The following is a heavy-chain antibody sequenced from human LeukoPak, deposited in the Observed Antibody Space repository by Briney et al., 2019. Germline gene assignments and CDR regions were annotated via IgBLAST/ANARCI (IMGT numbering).Heavy chain of an antibody. D-gene: IGHD6-13*01. CDR1: GYTFTSYG. CDR2: ISTYNGNT. J-gene: IGHJ4*02. V-gene: IGHV1-18*01. Sequence: ASVKVSCKASGYTFTSYGITWVRQAPGQGLEWMGWISTYNGNTRSAQNLQGRVTMTTDTSTSTAYMELRSLRSDDTAVYYCARDRVDSSSWYMESGYWGQGTLVTVSS. CDR3: ARDRVDSSSWYMESGY.